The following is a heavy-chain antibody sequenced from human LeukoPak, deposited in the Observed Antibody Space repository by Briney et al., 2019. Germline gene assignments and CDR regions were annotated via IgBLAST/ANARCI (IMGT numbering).Heavy chain of an antibody. V-gene: IGHV4-59*08. D-gene: IGHD1-20*01. Sequence: PSGTLSLTCTVSGGSISSYYWSWIRQPPGKGLEWIGYIYYSGSTNYNPSLKSRVTISVDTSKNQFSLKLSSVTAADTAVYYCARLTGTTSPNWFDPWGQGTLVTVSS. CDR1: GGSISSYY. CDR2: IYYSGST. J-gene: IGHJ5*02. CDR3: ARLTGTTSPNWFDP.